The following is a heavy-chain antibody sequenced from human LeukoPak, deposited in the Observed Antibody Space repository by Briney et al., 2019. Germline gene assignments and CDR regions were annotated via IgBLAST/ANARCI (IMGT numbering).Heavy chain of an antibody. V-gene: IGHV3-21*01. Sequence: GGSLRLSCAASGFTFSSYSMNWVRQAPGKGLEWVSSISSSSSYIYYADSVKGRFTMSRDNAKNSLYLQMNSLRAEDTAVYYCARDSQVLLWFGEMKDAFDIWGQGTMVTVSS. J-gene: IGHJ3*02. CDR2: ISSSSSYI. CDR3: ARDSQVLLWFGEMKDAFDI. D-gene: IGHD3-10*01. CDR1: GFTFSSYS.